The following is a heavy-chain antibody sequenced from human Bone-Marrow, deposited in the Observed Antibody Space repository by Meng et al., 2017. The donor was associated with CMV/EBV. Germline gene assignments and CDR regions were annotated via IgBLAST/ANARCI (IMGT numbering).Heavy chain of an antibody. D-gene: IGHD3-10*01. Sequence: GGSLRLSCAASGFTFSSYAMSWVRQAPGKGLEWVSAISGSGGRTYYADSVKGRFTISRDNSKNTLYLQMNSLRAEDTAVYYCAKDLYYYGSGSYNNWGQRTLVTVSS. CDR1: GFTFSSYA. V-gene: IGHV3-23*01. J-gene: IGHJ4*02. CDR2: ISGSGGRT. CDR3: AKDLYYYGSGSYNN.